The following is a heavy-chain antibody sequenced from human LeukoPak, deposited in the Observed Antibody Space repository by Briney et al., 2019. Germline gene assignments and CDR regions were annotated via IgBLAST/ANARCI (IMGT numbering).Heavy chain of an antibody. CDR2: ISAYNGNT. CDR3: ARSRGITMVRGVIRRDWFDP. V-gene: IGHV1-18*01. D-gene: IGHD3-10*01. Sequence: ASVKVSCKASGYTFISYGISWVRQAPGQGLEWMGWISAYNGNTNYAQKLQGRVTMTTDTSTSTAYMELRSLRSDDTAVYYCARSRGITMVRGVIRRDWFDPWGQGTLVTVSS. J-gene: IGHJ5*02. CDR1: GYTFISYG.